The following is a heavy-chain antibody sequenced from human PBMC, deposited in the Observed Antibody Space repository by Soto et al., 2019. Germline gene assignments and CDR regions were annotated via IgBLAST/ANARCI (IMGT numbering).Heavy chain of an antibody. CDR2: ISNNGRST. CDR3: AREARGSGSYYDY. CDR1: GFTFSSYA. Sequence: EVQLVESGGGLVQPGGSLRLSCAASGFTFSSYAMHWVRQAPGKALEYVSAISNNGRSTYYANSVKGRFTISRDNSKNTRYPHMGSLRAEDMAVYDCAREARGSGSYYDYWGQGTLVTVSS. J-gene: IGHJ4*02. V-gene: IGHV3-64*01. D-gene: IGHD1-26*01.